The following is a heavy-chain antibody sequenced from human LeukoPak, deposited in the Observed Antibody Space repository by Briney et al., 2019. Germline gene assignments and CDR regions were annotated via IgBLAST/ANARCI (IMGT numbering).Heavy chain of an antibody. CDR2: VHSTGST. D-gene: IGHD3-10*01. Sequence: SETLSLTPTVSGDSPTRQYCSWIRQPPGHRLERMSFVHSTGSTNSNPTLLSRVSLSVDTSKNQFSLNLNSVTAAATALYFCARLRGLYWVEEVKNYYHSMDVWGQGTTVTVSS. CDR3: ARLRGLYWVEEVKNYYHSMDV. CDR1: GDSPTRQY. V-gene: IGHV4-59*08. J-gene: IGHJ6*02.